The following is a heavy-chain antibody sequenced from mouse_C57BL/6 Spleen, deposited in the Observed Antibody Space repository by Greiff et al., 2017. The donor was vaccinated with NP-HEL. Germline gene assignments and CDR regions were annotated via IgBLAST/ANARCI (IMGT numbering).Heavy chain of an antibody. CDR2: INPYNGDT. J-gene: IGHJ3*01. CDR1: GYSFTGYF. CDR3: AREGLYDYVAWFAY. V-gene: IGHV1-20*01. D-gene: IGHD2-4*01. Sequence: EVQLQQSGPELVKPGDSVKISCKASGYSFTGYFMNWVMQSHGKSLEWIGRINPYNGDTFYNQKFKGKATLTVDKSSSTAHMELRSLTSEDSAVYYCAREGLYDYVAWFAYWGQGTLVTVSA.